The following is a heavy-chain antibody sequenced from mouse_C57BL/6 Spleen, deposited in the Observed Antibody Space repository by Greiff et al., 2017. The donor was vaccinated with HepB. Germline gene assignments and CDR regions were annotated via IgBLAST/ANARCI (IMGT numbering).Heavy chain of an antibody. CDR3: ARWYDEAMDY. CDR2: INPSDSYT. J-gene: IGHJ4*01. D-gene: IGHD2-14*01. CDR1: GYPFPSYW. V-gene: IGHV1-69*01. Sequence: QFQLHQSGPKLVIPGPSVKLSSKASGYPFPSYWLPWLRQRPGQGLEWIGEINPSDSYTNYNQKFKGKSTLTVDKSSSTAYMQLSSLTSEDSAVYYCARWYDEAMDYWGQGTSVTVSS.